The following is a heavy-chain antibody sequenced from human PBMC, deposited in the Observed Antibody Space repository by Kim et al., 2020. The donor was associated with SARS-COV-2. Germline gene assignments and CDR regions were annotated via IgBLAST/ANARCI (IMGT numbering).Heavy chain of an antibody. J-gene: IGHJ4*02. CDR2: IFYSETT. Sequence: SETLSLTCTVSGGSISTADYYWNWIRQSPGKGLEWIGYIFYSETTNLNPSLKSRVLMSLDSSKNQFSLKLKSVTAADTAVYYCARGLVVIGNYFDQWCQG. CDR3: ARGLVVIGNYFDQ. D-gene: IGHD2-21*01. V-gene: IGHV4-30-4*01. CDR1: GGSISTADYY.